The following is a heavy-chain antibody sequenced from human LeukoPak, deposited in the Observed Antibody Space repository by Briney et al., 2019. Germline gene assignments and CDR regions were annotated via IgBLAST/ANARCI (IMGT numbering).Heavy chain of an antibody. J-gene: IGHJ5*02. D-gene: IGHD6-13*01. V-gene: IGHV1-2*06. CDR1: GYTFTGYY. Sequence: ASVKVSCKASGYTFTGYYMHWVRQAPGQGLERMGRINPNSGGTNYAQKFQGRVTMTRDTSISTAYMELSRLRSDDTAVYYCARVLSGGYGKFDPWGQGTLVTVSS. CDR2: INPNSGGT. CDR3: ARVLSGGYGKFDP.